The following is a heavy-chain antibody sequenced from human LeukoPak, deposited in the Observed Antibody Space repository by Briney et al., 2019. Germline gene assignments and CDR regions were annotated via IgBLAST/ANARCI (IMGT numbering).Heavy chain of an antibody. Sequence: SETLSLTCAVYGGSFSGYYWSWIRQPPGKGLEWIGEINHSGSTNYNPSLKSRVTISVDTSKNQFSLKLSSVTAADTAVYYCARHGHLVWFGELFSYWGQGTLVTVSS. J-gene: IGHJ4*02. V-gene: IGHV4-34*01. CDR3: ARHGHLVWFGELFSY. CDR2: INHSGST. CDR1: GGSFSGYY. D-gene: IGHD3-10*01.